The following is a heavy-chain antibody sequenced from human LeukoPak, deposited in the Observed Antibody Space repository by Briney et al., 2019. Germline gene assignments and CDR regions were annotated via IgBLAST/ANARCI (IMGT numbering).Heavy chain of an antibody. CDR1: GYTFTAYY. J-gene: IGHJ3*02. CDR3: ARDHSSSWYYGAFDI. CDR2: ISAYNGNT. D-gene: IGHD6-13*01. V-gene: IGHV1-18*04. Sequence: GASVKVSCKASGYTFTAYYMHWVRQAPGQGLEWMGWISAYNGNTNYAQKLQGRVTMTTDTSTSTAYMELRSLRSDDTAVYYCARDHSSSWYYGAFDIWGQGTMVTVSS.